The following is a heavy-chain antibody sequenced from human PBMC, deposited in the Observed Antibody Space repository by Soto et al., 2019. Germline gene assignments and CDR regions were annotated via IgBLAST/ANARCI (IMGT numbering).Heavy chain of an antibody. Sequence: EVQLVESGGGLVQPGGSLRLSCAASGFTFSSYEMNWVRQAPGKGLEWVSYISSSGSPIYYADSVKGRFTISRDNAKNSLYRQMSSLRAEDTAVYYCARGQYSSGGGYFDYWGQETLVTVSS. CDR1: GFTFSSYE. CDR3: ARGQYSSGGGYFDY. V-gene: IGHV3-48*03. D-gene: IGHD6-19*01. CDR2: ISSSGSPI. J-gene: IGHJ4*02.